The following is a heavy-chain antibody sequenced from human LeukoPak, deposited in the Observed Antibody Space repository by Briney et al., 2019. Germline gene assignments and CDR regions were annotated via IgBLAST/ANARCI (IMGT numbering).Heavy chain of an antibody. Sequence: GASVTVSCKASRYTFSSSDINWVRQAAGQGFEWMGWMSPTSGNTGYAQNFQGRVTMTRDTSISTAYMELTSLRSEDTAAYYCVGGAPNWGFDFWGQGTLVIVSS. J-gene: IGHJ4*02. CDR1: RYTFSSSD. V-gene: IGHV1-8*01. CDR2: MSPTSGNT. CDR3: VGGAPNWGFDF. D-gene: IGHD7-27*01.